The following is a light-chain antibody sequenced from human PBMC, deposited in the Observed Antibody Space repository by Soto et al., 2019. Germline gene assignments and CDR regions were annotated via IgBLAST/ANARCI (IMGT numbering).Light chain of an antibody. V-gene: IGKV3-11*01. J-gene: IGKJ1*01. CDR3: HQRQSWPRT. Sequence: EIVLTQSPATLSSSPGETATLSCRASQYVGTRLAWYQHKPGQAPRLLIYYTSNRATGIPARFSGSGSGTDLTLTINSLAPEDFAIYYCHQRQSWPRTFGQGSKV. CDR1: QYVGTR. CDR2: YTS.